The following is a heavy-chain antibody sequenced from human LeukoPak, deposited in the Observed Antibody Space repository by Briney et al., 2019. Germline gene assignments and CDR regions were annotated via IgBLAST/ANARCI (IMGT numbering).Heavy chain of an antibody. J-gene: IGHJ6*03. CDR1: GFTFSNFD. CDR3: ARGTPWYYYMDV. Sequence: GGSLRLSCAASGFTFSNFDMHWVRHITGKGLEWVSSIGTAGKTNYRGSVKGRFTISRENAKHSLYLQMNSLTTGGTAVYYCARGTPWYYYMDVWGKGTTVTVSS. V-gene: IGHV3-13*01. CDR2: IGTAGKT.